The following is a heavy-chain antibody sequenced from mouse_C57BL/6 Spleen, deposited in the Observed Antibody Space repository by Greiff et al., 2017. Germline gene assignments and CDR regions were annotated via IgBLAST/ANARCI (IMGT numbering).Heavy chain of an antibody. D-gene: IGHD3-2*02. CDR1: GFTFSSYG. Sequence: EVQLVESGGDLVKPGGSLKLSCAASGFTFSSYGMSWVRQTPDKRLEWVATISSGGSYTYYPDSVKGRFTISRDNAKNTLYLQMSSRKSEDTAMYYWARQDTAQAPHYFDYWGQGTTLTVSS. CDR3: ARQDTAQAPHYFDY. V-gene: IGHV5-6*01. J-gene: IGHJ2*01. CDR2: ISSGGSYT.